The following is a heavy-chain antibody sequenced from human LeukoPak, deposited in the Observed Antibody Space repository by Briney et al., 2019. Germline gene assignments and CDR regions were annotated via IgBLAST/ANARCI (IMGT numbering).Heavy chain of an antibody. CDR1: GGSISSYY. CDR3: ARLSSIAGYNWFDP. Sequence: SETLSLTCTVSGGSISSYYWSWIRQPPGKGLEWIGSIYHSGSTYYNPSLKSRVTISVDTSKNQFSLKLSSVTAADTAVYYCARLSSIAGYNWFDPWGQGTLVTVSS. CDR2: IYHSGST. V-gene: IGHV4-59*08. J-gene: IGHJ5*02. D-gene: IGHD6-6*01.